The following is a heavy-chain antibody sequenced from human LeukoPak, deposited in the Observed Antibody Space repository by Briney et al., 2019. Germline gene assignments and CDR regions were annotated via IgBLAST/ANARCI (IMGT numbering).Heavy chain of an antibody. CDR1: GFIFSDFW. V-gene: IGHV3-7*01. Sequence: GGSLRLSCEVSGFIFSDFWMNWVRQAPGKGLEWVANINQDGSQKYYVDSVKGRFTISRDNSKNTLYLQMNSLRAEDTAVYYCAKETWGNYFDYWGQGTLVTVSS. J-gene: IGHJ4*02. CDR3: AKETWGNYFDY. CDR2: INQDGSQK. D-gene: IGHD3-16*01.